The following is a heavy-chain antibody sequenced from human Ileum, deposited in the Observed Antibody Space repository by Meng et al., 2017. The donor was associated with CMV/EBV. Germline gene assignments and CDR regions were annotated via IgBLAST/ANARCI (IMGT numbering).Heavy chain of an antibody. J-gene: IGHJ4*02. CDR1: GFTFSSYI. CDR2: ISSSSSTI. Sequence: ESLNISCAASGFTFSSYIMNWVRQAPGKGLEWVSYISSSSSTIYYADSVKGRFNISRDNAKNSLYLQMNSLRAEETAVYYCARDREGGRYSSSWYTLYYFDYWGQGTLVTVSS. V-gene: IGHV3-48*04. D-gene: IGHD6-13*01. CDR3: ARDREGGRYSSSWYTLYYFDY.